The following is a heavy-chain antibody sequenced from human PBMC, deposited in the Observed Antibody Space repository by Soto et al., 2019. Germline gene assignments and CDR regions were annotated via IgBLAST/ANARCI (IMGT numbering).Heavy chain of an antibody. CDR1: GFTFTTYG. Sequence: EVQLLESGGDFVQPGGSLRLSCAASGFTFTTYGMSWVRQAPGKGLEWVSAIGGSGGTTYYADSVKGRFTISRDNSKNTLYLQMNSLRAEDTAVYYCAKGVWCPDAFDIWGQGTMVTVSS. V-gene: IGHV3-23*01. CDR2: IGGSGGTT. CDR3: AKGVWCPDAFDI. J-gene: IGHJ3*02. D-gene: IGHD1-26*01.